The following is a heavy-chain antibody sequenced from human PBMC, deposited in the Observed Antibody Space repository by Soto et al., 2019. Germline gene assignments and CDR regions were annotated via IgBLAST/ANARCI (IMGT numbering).Heavy chain of an antibody. D-gene: IGHD1-20*01. Sequence: EVQLLESGGGLVQPGGSLRLSCAASGFTFSSYAMSWVRQAPGKGLEWVSGISGGGGSTYNADSVKGRFTISRDNSKNTLFLQMNSLRAEDTGVYYCAKTAGGYNTESGFDIWGQGTMVTVSS. J-gene: IGHJ3*02. CDR3: AKTAGGYNTESGFDI. V-gene: IGHV3-23*01. CDR2: ISGGGGST. CDR1: GFTFSSYA.